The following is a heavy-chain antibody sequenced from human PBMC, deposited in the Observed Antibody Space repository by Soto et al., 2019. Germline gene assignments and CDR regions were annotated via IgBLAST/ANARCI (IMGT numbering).Heavy chain of an antibody. CDR2: IYYSGST. V-gene: IGHV4-31*03. J-gene: IGHJ4*02. Sequence: KASETLSLTCTVSGGSISSGGYYWSWIRQHPGKGLEWIGYIYYSGSTYYNPSLKSRVTISVDTSKNQFSLKLSSVTAADTAVYCCAIGANYYDSSGYPWYYFDYWGQGTLVTVSS. CDR3: AIGANYYDSSGYPWYYFDY. CDR1: GGSISSGGYY. D-gene: IGHD3-22*01.